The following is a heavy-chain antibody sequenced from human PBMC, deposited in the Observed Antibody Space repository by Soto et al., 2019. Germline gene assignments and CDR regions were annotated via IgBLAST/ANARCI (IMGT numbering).Heavy chain of an antibody. V-gene: IGHV3-15*01. J-gene: IGHJ4*02. D-gene: IGHD3-3*01. CDR2: IKSKTDGGTT. CDR3: TTDRFSVSPD. CDR1: GFIFSNVW. Sequence: EVHLVESGGGLVKPGGSLTLSCAASGFIFSNVWMNWVRQAPGKGLEWVGRIKSKTDGGTTDYAAPVKGRFTISRDDSKTTLYLQMNSLKSEDTAVYYCTTDRFSVSPDWGLGTLVTVSS.